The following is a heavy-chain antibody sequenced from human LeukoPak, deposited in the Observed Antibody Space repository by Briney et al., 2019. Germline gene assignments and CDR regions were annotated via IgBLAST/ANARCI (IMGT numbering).Heavy chain of an antibody. CDR3: ARERQLVASMDY. J-gene: IGHJ4*02. CDR1: GFTFSSYE. D-gene: IGHD6-13*01. V-gene: IGHV3-21*01. CDR2: ISSSSSYI. Sequence: GGSLRLSCAASGFTFSSYEMNWVRQAPGKGLEWVSSISSSSSYIYYADSVRGRFTISRDNAKNSLYLQMNSLRAEDTAVYYCARERQLVASMDYWGQGTLVTVSS.